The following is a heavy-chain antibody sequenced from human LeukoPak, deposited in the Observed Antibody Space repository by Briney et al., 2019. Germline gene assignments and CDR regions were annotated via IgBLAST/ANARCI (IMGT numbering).Heavy chain of an antibody. V-gene: IGHV4-61*02. Sequence: SSQTLSLTCTVSGGSISSGSYYWSWIRQPAGKGLEWIGRIYTSGSTNYNPSLKSRVTISVDTSKNQFSLKLSSVTAADTAVYYCAREALRSSSWYNWFDPWGQGTLVTVSS. D-gene: IGHD6-13*01. CDR3: AREALRSSSWYNWFDP. CDR1: GGSISSGSYY. J-gene: IGHJ5*02. CDR2: IYTSGST.